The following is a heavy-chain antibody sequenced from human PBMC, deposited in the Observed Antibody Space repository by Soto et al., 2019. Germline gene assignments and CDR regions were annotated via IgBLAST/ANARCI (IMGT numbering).Heavy chain of an antibody. J-gene: IGHJ5*01. CDR3: AKDTRYGDYVRWFDS. D-gene: IGHD4-17*01. CDR1: GFTFSSYA. V-gene: IGHV3-23*01. Sequence: VHLLESGGGLVQPGGSLRLSCTASGFTFSSYAMTWVRQAPGRGLEGVSGITASGGRTYYAGSVKCRFTISRDNSKSTLYLQMNSLRGEDTAVYFCAKDTRYGDYVRWFDSWGQGTLVTVSS. CDR2: ITASGGRT.